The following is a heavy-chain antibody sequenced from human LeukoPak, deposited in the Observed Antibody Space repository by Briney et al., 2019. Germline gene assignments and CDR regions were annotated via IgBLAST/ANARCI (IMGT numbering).Heavy chain of an antibody. D-gene: IGHD6-13*01. V-gene: IGHV3-48*03. Sequence: GGSLRLSCAVSGFTFSTYEMDWVRQAPGKGLEWVSYISSSGSTIYYADSVKGRFTISRDNAKNSLYLQMNSLRAEDTAVYYCARALAAAGLRGFYYFDYWGQGTLVTVSS. CDR3: ARALAAAGLRGFYYFDY. J-gene: IGHJ4*02. CDR2: ISSSGSTI. CDR1: GFTFSTYE.